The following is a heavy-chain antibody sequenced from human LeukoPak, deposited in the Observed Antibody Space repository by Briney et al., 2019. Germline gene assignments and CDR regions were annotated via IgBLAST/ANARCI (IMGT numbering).Heavy chain of an antibody. Sequence: SETLSLTCAAYGVSFSGYYWSWIRQPPGKGLEWIWEINHSGSRNYNPSLKSRFTISVNRSKNQFSLKLSSVTAAATAVSYCARSQEGYSYGYDFDYWGQGTLVTVSS. J-gene: IGHJ4*02. D-gene: IGHD5-18*01. CDR2: INHSGSR. CDR3: ARSQEGYSYGYDFDY. V-gene: IGHV4-34*01. CDR1: GVSFSGYY.